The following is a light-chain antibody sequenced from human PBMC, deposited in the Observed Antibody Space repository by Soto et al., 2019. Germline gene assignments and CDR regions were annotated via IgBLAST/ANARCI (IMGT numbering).Light chain of an antibody. CDR1: QSVSSY. Sequence: EIVLTQSPATLSLSPGERATLSCRASQSVSSYLAWYQQKPGQAPRLLIYDASNRATGIPARFSGSGSGTDLPLTHSSREPEDFAVYYCQQRSNWPPFTFGGGTKVEIK. V-gene: IGKV3-11*01. CDR3: QQRSNWPPFT. J-gene: IGKJ4*01. CDR2: DAS.